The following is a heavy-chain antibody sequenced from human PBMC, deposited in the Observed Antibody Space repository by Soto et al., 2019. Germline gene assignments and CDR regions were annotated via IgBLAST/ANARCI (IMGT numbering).Heavy chain of an antibody. V-gene: IGHV3-23*01. Sequence: EVQLLESGGGLVQPGGSLRLSCAASGFTFSSYAMSWVRQAPGKGLEWVSAISGSGGSTYYADSGKGRFTISRDNSKNTLYLQMNSLRAEDTAVYYCISSGKLRFLEWLSNFDYWGQGTLVTVSS. CDR3: ISSGKLRFLEWLSNFDY. CDR1: GFTFSSYA. D-gene: IGHD3-3*01. CDR2: ISGSGGST. J-gene: IGHJ4*02.